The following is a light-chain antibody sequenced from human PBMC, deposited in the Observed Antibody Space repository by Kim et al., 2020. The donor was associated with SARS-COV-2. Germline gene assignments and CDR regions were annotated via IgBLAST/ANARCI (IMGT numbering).Light chain of an antibody. CDR3: QQYDRPPWT. Sequence: EIVLTQSPGTLSLPPGETATLSCRASQSVNSRYLAWYQQKPGQAPRLVIYGASRRATGIPDRCRGSESGTDFTLTITRLEPEDFAVYYCQQYDRPPWTFGQGTKVDIK. CDR1: QSVNSRY. CDR2: GAS. V-gene: IGKV3-20*01. J-gene: IGKJ1*01.